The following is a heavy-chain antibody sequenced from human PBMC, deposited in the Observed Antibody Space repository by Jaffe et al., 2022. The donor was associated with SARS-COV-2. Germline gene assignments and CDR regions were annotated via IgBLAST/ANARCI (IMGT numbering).Heavy chain of an antibody. D-gene: IGHD2-21*02. J-gene: IGHJ5*02. V-gene: IGHV4-34*01. CDR1: GGSFSGYY. CDR3: ARRRVTSTSGGCFDP. Sequence: QVQLQQWGAGLLKPSETLSLTCGVYGGSFSGYYWSWIRQPPGKGLEWIGEINHSGGTNYNPSLKSRVTISVDTSKKQFSLILTSVTAADTALYYCARRRVTSTSGGCFDPWGQGTLVTVSS. CDR2: INHSGGT.